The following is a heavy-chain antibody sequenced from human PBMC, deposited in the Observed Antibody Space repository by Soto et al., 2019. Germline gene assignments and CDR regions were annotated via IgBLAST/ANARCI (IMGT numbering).Heavy chain of an antibody. CDR2: ISGSGGST. CDR3: AKSDFWSDLYYFDF. CDR1: GFIYSSYP. D-gene: IGHD3-3*01. V-gene: IGHV3-23*01. J-gene: IGHJ4*02. Sequence: GWSLRLSCAATGFIYSSYPMRWLRQAPGKGLEWVSAISGSGGSTYYADSVKGRFTISRDNSKNTLYLQMNSLRAEDTALYYCAKSDFWSDLYYFDFWGQGTLVTVSS.